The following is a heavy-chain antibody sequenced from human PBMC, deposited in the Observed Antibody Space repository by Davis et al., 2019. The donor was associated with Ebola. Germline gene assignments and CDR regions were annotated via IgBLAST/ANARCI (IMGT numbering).Heavy chain of an antibody. D-gene: IGHD5-24*01. J-gene: IGHJ5*02. Sequence: SETLSLTCTVSGDSIRSSYWTWIRQPPGKGLEWIGYIYYNAITIYNPSLKSRVTISMDTSKNQVTLKLSSVTAADTAIYYCARPRGDGSNYWFDPWGRGTLVTVSS. CDR1: GDSIRSSY. V-gene: IGHV4-59*01. CDR2: IYYNAIT. CDR3: ARPRGDGSNYWFDP.